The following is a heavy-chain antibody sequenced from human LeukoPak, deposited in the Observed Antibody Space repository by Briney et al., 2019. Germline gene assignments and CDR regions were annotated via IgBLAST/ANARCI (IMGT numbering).Heavy chain of an antibody. CDR1: GGSISSYY. J-gene: IGHJ4*02. D-gene: IGHD2-2*01. CDR2: IYYSGST. V-gene: IGHV4-59*12. CDR3: ARVRVPAAMRGSYYFDY. Sequence: PSETLSLTCTVSGGSISSYYWSWIRQPPGKGLEWIGYIYYSGSTNYNPSLKSRVTMSVDTSKNQFSLKLSSVTAADTAVYYCARVRVPAAMRGSYYFDYWGQGTLVTVSS.